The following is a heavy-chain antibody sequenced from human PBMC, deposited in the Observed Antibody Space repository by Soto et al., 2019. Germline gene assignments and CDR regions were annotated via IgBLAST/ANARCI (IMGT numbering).Heavy chain of an antibody. CDR2: IFSNDEK. J-gene: IGHJ4*02. D-gene: IGHD6-6*01. Sequence: QVTLMESGPVLVKPTETLTLTCTVSGFSLSNARMGVSWIRQPPGKALEWLAHIFSNDEKSYTTSLKTRLTISKDTSESQVVLTMTNMDPVDTATYYCARSSVAGRPLFDYWGQGTLVTVSS. CDR1: GFSLSNARMG. V-gene: IGHV2-26*01. CDR3: ARSSVAGRPLFDY.